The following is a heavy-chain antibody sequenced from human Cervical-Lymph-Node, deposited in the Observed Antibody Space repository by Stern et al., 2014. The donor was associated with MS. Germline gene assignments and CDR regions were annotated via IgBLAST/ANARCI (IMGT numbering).Heavy chain of an antibody. D-gene: IGHD6-13*01. J-gene: IGHJ4*02. CDR3: AREVAAVVPFDY. Sequence: SGPTLVKPTQTLTLTCTFSGFSLSSSGEGVGWIRQPPGKALEWLALIYWDEAERYSPSLRSRLTITKATSKNQVVLTMTYMDPVDTARYYCAREVAAVVPFDYWGQGTLVTVSS. CDR2: IYWDEAE. CDR1: GFSLSSSGEG. V-gene: IGHV2-5*02.